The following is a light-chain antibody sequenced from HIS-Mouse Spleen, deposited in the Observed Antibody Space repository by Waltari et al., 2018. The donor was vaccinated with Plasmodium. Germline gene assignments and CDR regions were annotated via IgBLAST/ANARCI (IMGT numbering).Light chain of an antibody. Sequence: SYELTPPPSVSVAPGQTASITCSGDALPQQHPYCYQHKSGQAPLLVIYEDSKRPSRIPERFSGSSSGTMATLTISGAQVEDEADYYCYSTDSSGNHRVFGGGTKLTVL. CDR2: EDS. CDR3: YSTDSSGNHRV. V-gene: IGLV3-10*01. J-gene: IGLJ3*02. CDR1: ALPQQH.